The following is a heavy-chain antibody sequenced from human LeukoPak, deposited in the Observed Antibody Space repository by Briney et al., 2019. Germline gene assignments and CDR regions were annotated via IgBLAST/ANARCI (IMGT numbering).Heavy chain of an antibody. J-gene: IGHJ4*02. D-gene: IGHD3-22*01. V-gene: IGHV3-23*01. Sequence: GGSLRLSCAASGFTFTNYPMNWVRQSPGKGLEWVSSISGSGGSTYYADSVKGRFTISRDNSKNTLYLQMNSLRDENTDVYYCAKDLDYYDSSGFDYWGQGTLVTVSS. CDR3: AKDLDYYDSSGFDY. CDR2: ISGSGGST. CDR1: GFTFTNYP.